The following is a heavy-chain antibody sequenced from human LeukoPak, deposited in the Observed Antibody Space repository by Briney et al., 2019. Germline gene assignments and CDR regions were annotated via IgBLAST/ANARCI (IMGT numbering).Heavy chain of an antibody. D-gene: IGHD3-3*01. CDR2: IWYDGSNK. V-gene: IGHV3-33*01. CDR1: GFTFSSDG. J-gene: IGHJ4*02. Sequence: GGSLRLSCAASGFTFSSDGMHWLRQAPGKGLEWVAVIWYDGSNKYYADSVKGRFTISRDNSKNTLYLQMNSLRAEDTAVYYCTGGEYDFWSGYYLGGLYWGQGTLVTVSS. CDR3: TGGEYDFWSGYYLGGLY.